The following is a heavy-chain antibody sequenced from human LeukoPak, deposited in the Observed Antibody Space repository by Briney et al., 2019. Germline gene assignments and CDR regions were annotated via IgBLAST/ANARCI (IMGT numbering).Heavy chain of an antibody. CDR1: GYSISSSYY. D-gene: IGHD4-23*01. V-gene: IGHV4-39*01. CDR3: ARHRLRWRGWFDP. J-gene: IGHJ5*02. CDR2: IYYSGST. Sequence: PSETLSLTCTVSGYSISSSYYWGWIRQPPGKGLEWIGSIYYSGSTYYNPSLKSRVTISVDTSKNQFSLKLSSVTAADTAVYYCARHRLRWRGWFDPWGQGTLVTVSS.